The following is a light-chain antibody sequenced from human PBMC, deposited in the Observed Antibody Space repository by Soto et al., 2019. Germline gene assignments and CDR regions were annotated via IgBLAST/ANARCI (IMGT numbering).Light chain of an antibody. CDR1: ETVNSN. CDR2: TIS. J-gene: IGKJ1*01. CDR3: QQYNKWWT. Sequence: EVVMTQSPATLSVSPGERATLSCRASETVNSNLAWYQQKPGQAPRLLIYTISIRATGIPARFSGSGSGTDFTLTISSLPSEDFGVYYCQQYNKWWTFGQGTKVEI. V-gene: IGKV3-15*01.